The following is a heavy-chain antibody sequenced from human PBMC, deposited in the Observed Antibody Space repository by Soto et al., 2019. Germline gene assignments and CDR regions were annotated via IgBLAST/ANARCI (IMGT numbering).Heavy chain of an antibody. D-gene: IGHD3-10*01. CDR3: ARLHQLLWFGEIKENWFDP. CDR1: GGSISSSSYY. CDR2: IYYSGST. V-gene: IGHV4-39*01. J-gene: IGHJ5*02. Sequence: SETLSLTCTVSGGSISSSSYYWGWIRQPPGKGLEWIGSIYYSGSTYYNPSLKSRVTISVDTSKNQFSLKLSSVTAADTAVYYCARLHQLLWFGEIKENWFDPWGQGTLVTVSS.